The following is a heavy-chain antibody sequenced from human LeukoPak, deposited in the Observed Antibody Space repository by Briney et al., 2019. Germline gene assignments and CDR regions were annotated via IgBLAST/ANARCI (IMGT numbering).Heavy chain of an antibody. V-gene: IGHV5-51*01. CDR3: AKFHATWYGDT. J-gene: IGHJ4*02. Sequence: PGESLKISCQGSGYNFATYWIVWVRQMPGKGLEWMGIIYPGNSHTRYSPSFQGQVTISADTSISTAYLHWSSLQSSDTAMYYRAKFHATWYGDTWGQGTLVTVSS. D-gene: IGHD6-13*01. CDR2: IYPGNSHT. CDR1: GYNFATYW.